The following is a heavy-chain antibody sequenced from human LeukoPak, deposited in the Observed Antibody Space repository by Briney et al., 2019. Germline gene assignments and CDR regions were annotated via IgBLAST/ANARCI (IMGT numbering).Heavy chain of an antibody. CDR3: ASRMVVPAAFDY. J-gene: IGHJ4*02. V-gene: IGHV4-31*03. CDR2: IYYSGST. CDR1: GGSISSGGYY. Sequence: SETLSLTCTVSGGSISSGGYYWSWIRQHPGKGLEWIGYIYYSGSTYYNPSLKSRVTISVDTSKNQFSLKLSSVTAADTAVYYCASRMVVPAAFDYWGQGILVTVSS. D-gene: IGHD2-2*01.